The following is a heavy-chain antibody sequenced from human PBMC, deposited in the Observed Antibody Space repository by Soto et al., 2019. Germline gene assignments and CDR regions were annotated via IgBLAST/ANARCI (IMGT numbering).Heavy chain of an antibody. D-gene: IGHD1-26*01. J-gene: IGHJ6*02. CDR3: AVGLSGSYSQNGMDV. CDR1: GGPFTSFD. CDR2: IIPIFGTT. V-gene: IGHV1-69*06. Sequence: VELVQSRSEVKKPGSSVKVSCKTSGGPFTSFDVNWVRQAPGQGLEWMGGIIPIFGTTNYAQKFQGRVTITAGMPTTTAYRELGSLRSDDTAVYFCAVGLSGSYSQNGMDVWGLGTTVIVS.